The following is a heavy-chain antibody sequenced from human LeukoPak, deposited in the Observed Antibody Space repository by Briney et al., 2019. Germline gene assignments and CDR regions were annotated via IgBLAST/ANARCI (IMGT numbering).Heavy chain of an antibody. Sequence: ASVKVSCKASGYTFTSYGIGWVRQAPGQGLEWMGWISPYNGNTKYPQKFQGRVIMTTDTATTTVYMGLRSLTSDDTAMYYCAGQGGYAWSWFDPWGQGTLVTVSS. D-gene: IGHD3-3*01. V-gene: IGHV1-18*01. CDR1: GYTFTSYG. CDR2: ISPYNGNT. CDR3: AGQGGYAWSWFDP. J-gene: IGHJ5*02.